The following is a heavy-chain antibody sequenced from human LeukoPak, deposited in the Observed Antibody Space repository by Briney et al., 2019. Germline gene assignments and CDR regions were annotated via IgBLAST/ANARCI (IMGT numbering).Heavy chain of an antibody. Sequence: PGRSLRLSCAASGFTFSSYGMHWVRQAPGKGLEWVAVISYDGSNKYYADSVKGRFTISRDNSKNTLCLQMNSLRAEDTAVYYCAKVEDSSGWVDYWGQGTLVTVSS. CDR2: ISYDGSNK. V-gene: IGHV3-30*18. CDR3: AKVEDSSGWVDY. D-gene: IGHD6-19*01. CDR1: GFTFSSYG. J-gene: IGHJ4*02.